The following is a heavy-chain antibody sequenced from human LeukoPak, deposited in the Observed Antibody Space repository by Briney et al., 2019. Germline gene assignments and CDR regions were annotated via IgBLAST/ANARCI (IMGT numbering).Heavy chain of an antibody. D-gene: IGHD6-13*01. CDR1: GGSISSYY. CDR3: ARGVLSSSWYSIDY. J-gene: IGHJ4*02. V-gene: IGHV4-59*01. CDR2: IYYSGST. Sequence: PSETLSLTCTVSGGSISSYYWSWIRQPPGKGLEWIGYIYYSGSTNYNPSLKSRVTISVDTSKNQFSLKLSSVTAADTAVYYCARGVLSSSWYSIDYWGQGTLVTVSS.